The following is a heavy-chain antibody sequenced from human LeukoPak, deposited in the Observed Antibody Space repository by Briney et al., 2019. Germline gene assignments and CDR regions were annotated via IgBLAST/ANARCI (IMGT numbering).Heavy chain of an antibody. CDR2: INHSGST. CDR1: GGPFSGYY. Sequence: SETLSLTCAVYGGPFSGYYWSWIRQPPGKGLEWIGEINHSGSTNYNPSLKSRVTISVDTSKNQFSLKLSSVTAADTAVYYCARGWGSGYLDYWGQGTLVTVSS. D-gene: IGHD3-16*01. J-gene: IGHJ4*02. CDR3: ARGWGSGYLDY. V-gene: IGHV4-34*01.